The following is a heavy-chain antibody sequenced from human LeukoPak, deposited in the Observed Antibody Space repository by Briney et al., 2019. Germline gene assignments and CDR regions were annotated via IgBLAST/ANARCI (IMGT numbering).Heavy chain of an antibody. CDR1: GFTFSSYS. CDR2: INWNGGST. D-gene: IGHD6-13*01. CDR3: AREPPAGTPAEYFQH. V-gene: IGHV3-20*04. J-gene: IGHJ1*01. Sequence: GMSLRLSCAASGFTFSSYSMNWVRQAPGKGLEWVSGINWNGGSTGYADSVKGRFTISRDNAKNSLYLQMNSLRAEDTAVYYCAREPPAGTPAEYFQHWGQGTLVTVSS.